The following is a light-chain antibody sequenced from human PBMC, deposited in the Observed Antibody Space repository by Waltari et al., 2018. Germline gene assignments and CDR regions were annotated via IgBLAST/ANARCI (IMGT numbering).Light chain of an antibody. J-gene: IGKJ2*01. V-gene: IGKV1-5*03. Sequence: DIQMTQSPSTLSASVGDTVSITCRASQSINTWVAWYQQKPGEAPKLLIYTASRLESGVPSRFSGSSSGTDFTLTINTLQPDDSATYYCQQYHRYSTFGQGTKLEIK. CDR1: QSINTW. CDR2: TAS. CDR3: QQYHRYST.